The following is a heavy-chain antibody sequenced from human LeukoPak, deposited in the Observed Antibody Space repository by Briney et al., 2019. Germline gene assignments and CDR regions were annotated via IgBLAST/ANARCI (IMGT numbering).Heavy chain of an antibody. CDR3: ARADRSGAAYYDFWSGYPLVY. CDR1: GGTFSSYA. Sequence: SVKVSCKASGGTFSSYAISWVRQAPGQGLEWMGGIIPIFGTANYAQKFQGRVTITTDESTSTAYMELSSLRSEDTAVYYCARADRSGAAYYDFWSGYPLVYWGQGTLVTVSS. CDR2: IIPIFGTA. D-gene: IGHD3-3*01. V-gene: IGHV1-69*05. J-gene: IGHJ4*02.